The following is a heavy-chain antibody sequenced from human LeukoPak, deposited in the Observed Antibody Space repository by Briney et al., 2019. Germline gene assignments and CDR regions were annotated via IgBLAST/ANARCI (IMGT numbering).Heavy chain of an antibody. CDR1: GYTFTTYG. J-gene: IGHJ3*02. D-gene: IGHD5-18*01. CDR3: ARDRWIQLWLDRAFDI. V-gene: IGHV1-18*01. CDR2: IRGHNGNT. Sequence: GASVKVSCKASGYTFTTYGISWVRQAPGQGLEWMGWIRGHNGNTEYAQKFQGRVTMTTDTSTSTAYMELRSLRSDDTAVYYCARDRWIQLWLDRAFDIWGQGTMVTVPS.